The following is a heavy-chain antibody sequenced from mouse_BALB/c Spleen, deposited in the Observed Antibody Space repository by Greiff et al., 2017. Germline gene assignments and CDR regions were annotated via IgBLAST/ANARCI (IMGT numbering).Heavy chain of an antibody. Sequence: EVKLVESGGGLVKPGGSLKLSCAASGFTFSDYYMYWVRQTPEKRLEWVATISDGGSYTYYPDSVKGRFTISRDNAKNNLYLQMSSLKSEDTAMYDCARDRYDGGYAMDYWGQGTSVTVSS. J-gene: IGHJ4*01. V-gene: IGHV5-4*02. D-gene: IGHD2-14*01. CDR1: GFTFSDYY. CDR2: ISDGGSYT. CDR3: ARDRYDGGYAMDY.